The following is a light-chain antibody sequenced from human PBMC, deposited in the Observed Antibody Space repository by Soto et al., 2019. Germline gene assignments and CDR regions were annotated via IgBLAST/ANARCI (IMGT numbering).Light chain of an antibody. Sequence: QSALTQPASVSGSPGQSITISCTGTSSDVGGYNYVSWYQQHPDKAPKLMIYEVSNRPSGVSHRFSGSKSGNTASLTISGLQAEDEADYYCSSYTRSSTWVFGGGTKLTVL. CDR2: EVS. J-gene: IGLJ3*02. CDR3: SSYTRSSTWV. V-gene: IGLV2-14*01. CDR1: SSDVGGYNY.